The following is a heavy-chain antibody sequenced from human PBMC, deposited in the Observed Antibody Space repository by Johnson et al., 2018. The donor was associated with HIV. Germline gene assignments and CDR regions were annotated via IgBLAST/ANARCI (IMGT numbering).Heavy chain of an antibody. D-gene: IGHD2-2*01. V-gene: IGHV3-74*01. CDR2: IKSDGTSQ. CDR1: GFTFSRYW. Sequence: EQLVESGGGLVQPGGSLRLSCAAPGFTFSRYWMHWVRQAPGKALVCVSRIKSDGTSQNYADSVKGRFTISRDNAKDTLYLQMNSLRAEDTALYFCARVAVSTAAGGVPLDIWGPGTMVTVSA. J-gene: IGHJ3*02. CDR3: ARVAVSTAAGGVPLDI.